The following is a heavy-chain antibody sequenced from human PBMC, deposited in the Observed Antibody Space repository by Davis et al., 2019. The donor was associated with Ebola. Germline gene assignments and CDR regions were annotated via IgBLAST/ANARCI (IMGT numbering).Heavy chain of an antibody. D-gene: IGHD6-13*01. CDR2: IYPGDSDT. CDR3: ARQESLYGSIDT. J-gene: IGHJ5*02. CDR1: GYNFATYW. Sequence: GESLKISCKTSGYNFATYWIGWVRQMPGKGLEWMGIIYPGDSDTRYRPPFDGQVTISVDRSITTAYLQWSSLKASDSAMYYCARQESLYGSIDTWGQGTLVTVSS. V-gene: IGHV5-51*01.